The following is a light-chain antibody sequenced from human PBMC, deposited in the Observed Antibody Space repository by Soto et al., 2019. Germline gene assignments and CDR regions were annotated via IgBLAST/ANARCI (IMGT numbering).Light chain of an antibody. CDR2: EGN. Sequence: QSVLTQPASESGSPGQSITISCTGSSSDVGSYNLVSWYQQYPGKAPKLMIFEGNKRPSGVSNRFSASKSGNTASLTISGLQAEDEADYYCWSYAGRRTFEVFGGGTKLTVL. CDR1: SSDVGSYNL. V-gene: IGLV2-23*03. CDR3: WSYAGRRTFEV. J-gene: IGLJ2*01.